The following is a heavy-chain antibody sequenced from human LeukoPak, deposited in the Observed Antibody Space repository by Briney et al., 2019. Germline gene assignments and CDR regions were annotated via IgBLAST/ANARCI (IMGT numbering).Heavy chain of an antibody. V-gene: IGHV4-34*01. CDR2: INHTGDT. D-gene: IGHD1-14*01. CDR3: AREPHRVLVPGPPDF. J-gene: IGHJ4*02. Sequence: SETLSLTCSVSGGFFSGYHWSWLRQSPGKGLEWIGEINHTGDTNYNPSLQSRVSTSIDTSKRQFSLRLISVTAADTAVYYCAREPHRVLVPGPPDFWGQGILVTVSS. CDR1: GGFFSGYH.